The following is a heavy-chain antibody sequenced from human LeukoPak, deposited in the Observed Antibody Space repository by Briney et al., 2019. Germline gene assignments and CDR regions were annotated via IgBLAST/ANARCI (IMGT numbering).Heavy chain of an antibody. CDR2: IYYSGST. J-gene: IGHJ4*02. Sequence: SETLSLTCTVSGGSISSYYWSWIRQPPGKGLEWIGYIYYSGSTNYNPSLKSRVTISADTSKNQFSLKLSSVTAADTAVYYCARRTFGGVIAYWGQGTLVTVSS. D-gene: IGHD3-16*02. V-gene: IGHV4-59*12. CDR1: GGSISSYY. CDR3: ARRTFGGVIAY.